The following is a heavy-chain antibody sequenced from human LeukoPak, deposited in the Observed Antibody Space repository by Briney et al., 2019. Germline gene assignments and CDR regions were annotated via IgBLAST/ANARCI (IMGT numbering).Heavy chain of an antibody. V-gene: IGHV4-30-4*01. J-gene: IGHJ6*02. Sequence: SETLSLTCTVSGGSISSGDYYWSWIRQPPGKGLEWIGYIYYSGSTYYNPSLKSRVTISVDTSKNQFSLKLSSVTAADTAVYYCALMVRGADGFGMDVWGQGTTVTVPS. CDR2: IYYSGST. CDR3: ALMVRGADGFGMDV. CDR1: GGSISSGDYY. D-gene: IGHD3-10*01.